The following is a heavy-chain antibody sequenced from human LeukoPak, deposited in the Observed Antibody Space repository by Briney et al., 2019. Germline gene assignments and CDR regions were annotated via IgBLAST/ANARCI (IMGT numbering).Heavy chain of an antibody. CDR3: ARGVGAAGPFDY. CDR2: IYYSGST. J-gene: IGHJ4*02. Sequence: SETLSLTCTVSGGSISSYYWSWIRQPPGKGLEWIGYIYYSGSTYYNPSLKSRVTISVDTSKNQFSLKLSSVTAADTAVYYCARGVGAAGPFDYWGQGTLVTVSS. D-gene: IGHD6-13*01. V-gene: IGHV4-59*06. CDR1: GGSISSYY.